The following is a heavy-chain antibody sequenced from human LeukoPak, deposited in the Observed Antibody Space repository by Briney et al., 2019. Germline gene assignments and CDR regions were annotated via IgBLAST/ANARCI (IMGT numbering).Heavy chain of an antibody. CDR3: ARDHGYYGSGSYYRDPDY. D-gene: IGHD3-10*01. CDR1: GFTFSDYY. V-gene: IGHV3-11*01. J-gene: IGHJ4*02. Sequence: PGGSLRLSCAASGFTFSDYYMSWIRQAPGKGLEWVSYISSSGSTIYYADSVKGRFTISRDNAKNSLYLQMNSLRAEDTAVYYCARDHGYYGSGSYYRDPDYWGQGTLVTVSS. CDR2: ISSSGSTI.